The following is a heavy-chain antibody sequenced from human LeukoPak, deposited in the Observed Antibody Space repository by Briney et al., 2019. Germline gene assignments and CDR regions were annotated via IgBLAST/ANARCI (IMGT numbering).Heavy chain of an antibody. CDR3: ARHLRVYAFDY. J-gene: IGHJ4*02. V-gene: IGHV3-66*02. CDR2: IYSTGST. Sequence: QPGGSLRLSCAASGFTFSSYAMSWVRQAPGKGLEWVSVIYSTGSTYYADYVKGRFTVSRDTSSNTVYLQMNSLTAEDTAVYYCARHLRVYAFDYWGQGTLVTVSS. D-gene: IGHD2-8*01. CDR1: GFTFSSYA.